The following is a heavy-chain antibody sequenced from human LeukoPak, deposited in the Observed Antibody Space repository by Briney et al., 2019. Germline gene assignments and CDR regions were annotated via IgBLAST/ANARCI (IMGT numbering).Heavy chain of an antibody. J-gene: IGHJ4*02. V-gene: IGHV1-24*01. D-gene: IGHD2-2*01. CDR1: GYTLTELS. Sequence: WASVKVSCKVSGYTLTELSMHWVRQAPGKGLEWMGGFDPEDGETIYAQKFQGRVTMTEDTSTDTAYMELSSLRSDDTAVYYCARDYCSGTSCYFDYWGQGTLVTVSS. CDR2: FDPEDGET. CDR3: ARDYCSGTSCYFDY.